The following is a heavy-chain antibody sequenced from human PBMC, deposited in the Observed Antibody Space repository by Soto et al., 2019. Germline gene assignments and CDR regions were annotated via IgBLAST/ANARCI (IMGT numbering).Heavy chain of an antibody. V-gene: IGHV3-33*01. Sequence: PGGPLRPSCAACGLPFSSNGMNWVRQAPGKGLDWVAVIWYDGSNKYYADSVKGRFTISRDNSKNTLYLQMNSLRAEDTAVYYCARYAAYYYDSSGYDDAFDIWGQGTMVTVSS. D-gene: IGHD3-22*01. J-gene: IGHJ3*02. CDR3: ARYAAYYYDSSGYDDAFDI. CDR1: GLPFSSNG. CDR2: IWYDGSNK.